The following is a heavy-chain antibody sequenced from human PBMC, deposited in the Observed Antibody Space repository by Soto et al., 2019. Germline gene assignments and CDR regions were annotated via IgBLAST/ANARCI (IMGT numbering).Heavy chain of an antibody. Sequence: GGSLRLSCAASGFTFSNAWMSWVRQAPGKGLEWVGRIKSKTDGGTTDYAAPVKGRFTISRDDSKNTLYLQMNSLKTEDTAVYYCTTKTAMVHDAFDIWGQGTMVTVSS. CDR1: GFTFSNAW. J-gene: IGHJ3*02. D-gene: IGHD5-18*01. V-gene: IGHV3-15*01. CDR2: IKSKTDGGTT. CDR3: TTKTAMVHDAFDI.